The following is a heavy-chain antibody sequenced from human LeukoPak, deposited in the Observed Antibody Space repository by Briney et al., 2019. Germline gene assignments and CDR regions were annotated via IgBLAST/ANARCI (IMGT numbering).Heavy chain of an antibody. CDR1: GFTFSSYG. CDR3: AKASSGWLTYYYGMDV. Sequence: GGSLRLSCAASGFTFSSYGMHWVRQAPGKGLEWVAVISYDGSNKYYADSVKGRFTISRDNSKNTLYLQMNSLRAEDTAVYYCAKASSGWLTYYYGMDVWGQGTTVTVPS. CDR2: ISYDGSNK. J-gene: IGHJ6*02. D-gene: IGHD6-19*01. V-gene: IGHV3-30*18.